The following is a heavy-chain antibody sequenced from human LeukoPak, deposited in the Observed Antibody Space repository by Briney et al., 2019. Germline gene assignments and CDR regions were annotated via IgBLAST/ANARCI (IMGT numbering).Heavy chain of an antibody. CDR1: GFTFDDYA. J-gene: IGHJ4*02. V-gene: IGHV3-9*01. Sequence: GRSLRLSCAASGFTFDDYAMHWVRQAPGKGLEWVSGISWNSGSIGYADSVKGRFTISRDNAKNSLYLQMNSLRAEDTALYYCAKDVRRAGTFPLDYWGQGTLVTVSS. CDR3: AKDVRRAGTFPLDY. D-gene: IGHD6-13*01. CDR2: ISWNSGSI.